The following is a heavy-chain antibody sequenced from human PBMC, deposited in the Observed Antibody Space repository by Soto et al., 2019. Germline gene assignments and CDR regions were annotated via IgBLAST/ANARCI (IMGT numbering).Heavy chain of an antibody. CDR3: ARGTGDLAY. J-gene: IGHJ4*02. CDR1: GYTFTSFG. CDR2: ISGYSANT. V-gene: IGHV1-18*04. D-gene: IGHD7-27*01. Sequence: QIHLVQSGAEVKKPGASVKVSCKASGYTFTSFGISWVRQAPGQGLEWMVWISGYSANTHYAHKVQGRVSMTTDTSTNTAYMELRILRSDDTAVYYCARGTGDLAYWGQGTLVTVSS.